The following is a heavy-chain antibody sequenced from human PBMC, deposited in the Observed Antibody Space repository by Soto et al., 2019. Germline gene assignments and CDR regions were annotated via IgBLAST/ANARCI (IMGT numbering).Heavy chain of an antibody. Sequence: QVQLQESGPGLVKPSQTLSLTYTVSGGSISSGDYYWSWIRQPPGKGLEWIGYIYYSGSTYYNPSLKRRVTISVDTSKNQFSLKLSSVTAADTAVYYCARTKWELLLPFDYWGQGTLVTVSS. J-gene: IGHJ4*02. CDR1: GGSISSGDYY. V-gene: IGHV4-30-4*01. CDR2: IYYSGST. CDR3: ARTKWELLLPFDY. D-gene: IGHD1-26*01.